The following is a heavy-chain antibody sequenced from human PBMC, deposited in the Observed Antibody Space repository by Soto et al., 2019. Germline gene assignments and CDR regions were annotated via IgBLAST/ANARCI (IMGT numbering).Heavy chain of an antibody. CDR1: GFSLSNARMG. CDR2: IFSNDEK. CDR3: ARIGAATIWYYYYYGMDV. V-gene: IGHV2-26*01. Sequence: QVTLKESGPVLVKPTETLTLTCTVSGFSLSNARMGVSWIRQPPGKALEWLAHIFSNDEKSYSTSLKSRLTISKDTSKSQVVLTMTNMDPVDTATYYCARIGAATIWYYYYYGMDVWGQGTTVTVSS. D-gene: IGHD5-12*01. J-gene: IGHJ6*02.